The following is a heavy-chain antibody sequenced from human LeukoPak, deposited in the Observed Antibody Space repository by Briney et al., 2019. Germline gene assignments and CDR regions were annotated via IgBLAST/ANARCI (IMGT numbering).Heavy chain of an antibody. CDR1: GGSISSYY. J-gene: IGHJ3*02. Sequence: SETLSLTCTVSGGSISSYYWSWIRQPPGKGLEWIGYIYYSGSTNYNPSLKSRVTISVDTSKNQFSLKLSSVTAADTAVYYCARDSTVTTFQDAFDIWGQGTMVTVSS. V-gene: IGHV4-59*01. CDR2: IYYSGST. CDR3: ARDSTVTTFQDAFDI. D-gene: IGHD4-17*01.